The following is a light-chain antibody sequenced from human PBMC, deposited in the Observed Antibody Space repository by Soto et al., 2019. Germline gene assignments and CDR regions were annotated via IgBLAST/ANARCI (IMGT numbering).Light chain of an antibody. V-gene: IGKV1-9*01. J-gene: IGKJ5*01. Sequence: DIQLTQSPSLLSASLGDRVTITCLASHDISTYLAWYQQKPGKAPKLMIYEASTLQSGVPSRFSGSGSGTEFTLTISGLLPEDFATYHCQQLNTYSTFGQGTRLEIK. CDR1: HDISTY. CDR3: QQLNTYST. CDR2: EAS.